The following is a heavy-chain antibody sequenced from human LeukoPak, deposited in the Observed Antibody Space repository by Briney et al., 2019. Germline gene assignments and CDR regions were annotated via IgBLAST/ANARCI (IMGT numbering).Heavy chain of an antibody. D-gene: IGHD2-2*01. CDR1: GFSFNTFA. J-gene: IGHJ2*01. CDR2: IGPNGGDA. Sequence: GGSLRLSCVASGFSFNTFALTWVRQAPGKGLEYVSVIGPNGGDAYYADSVKGRFTISRDNSKNTLYLQMSSLRAEDTAVYYCAKGRPTTLGYCGRSICADWYFDLWGRGTLLSVSS. V-gene: IGHV3-64D*06. CDR3: AKGRPTTLGYCGRSICADWYFDL.